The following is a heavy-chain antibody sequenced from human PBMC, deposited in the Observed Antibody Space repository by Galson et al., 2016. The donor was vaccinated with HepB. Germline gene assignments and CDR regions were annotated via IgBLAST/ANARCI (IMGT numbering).Heavy chain of an antibody. CDR1: GYTLKQYG. CDR2: ISPYNGNT. V-gene: IGHV1-18*01. CDR3: ARHYYYYTVDI. J-gene: IGHJ6*02. Sequence: SVKVSCKASGYTLKQYGITWVRQAPGQGLEWMAWISPYNGNTNCAQHLQGRVTVTTDTSTSTAYMELRSLRSDDTAVYYCARHYYYYTVDIWGQGTTVTVSS.